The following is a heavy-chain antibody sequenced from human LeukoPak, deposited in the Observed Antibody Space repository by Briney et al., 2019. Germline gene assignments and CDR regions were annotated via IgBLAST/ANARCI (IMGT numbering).Heavy chain of an antibody. CDR3: ARDHDSSGYYGGNAFDI. CDR2: IWYDGGNK. V-gene: IGHV3-33*01. J-gene: IGHJ3*02. CDR1: GFTFSSYG. D-gene: IGHD3-22*01. Sequence: PGRSLRLSCAASGFTFSSYGMHWVRQAPGKGLEWVAVIWYDGGNKYYADSVKGRFTISRDNSKNTLYLQMNSLRAEDTAVYYCARDHDSSGYYGGNAFDIWGQGTMVTVSS.